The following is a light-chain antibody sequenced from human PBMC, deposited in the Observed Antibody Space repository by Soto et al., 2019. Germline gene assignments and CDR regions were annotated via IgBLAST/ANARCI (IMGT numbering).Light chain of an antibody. V-gene: IGLV2-14*03. CDR1: SSDVGAYNY. Sequence: QSALTQPASVSGSPGQSITISCTGTSSDVGAYNYVSWYQQHPGKVPKLMIYDVSDRPSGVSNHFSGSKSGNTASLTISGLQAEDEADYYCSSCTRSNSYVFGTGTKVTVL. J-gene: IGLJ1*01. CDR2: DVS. CDR3: SSCTRSNSYV.